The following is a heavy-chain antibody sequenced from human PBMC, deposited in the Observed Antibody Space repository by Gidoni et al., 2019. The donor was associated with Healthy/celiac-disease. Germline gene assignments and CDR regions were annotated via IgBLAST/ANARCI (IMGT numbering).Heavy chain of an antibody. CDR3: ARDRQWLPPRGYMDV. J-gene: IGHJ6*03. CDR1: GGSIRSSNW. Sequence: QVQLQQSGPGLEKPSGTLSLTCAVSGGSIRSSNWWSWVRQPPGKGLEWIGEIYHSGSTNYTPSLKSLVTISVDKSKNQFSLKLSAVTAADTAVYYCARDRQWLPPRGYMDVWGKGTTVTVSS. D-gene: IGHD6-19*01. CDR2: IYHSGST. V-gene: IGHV4-4*02.